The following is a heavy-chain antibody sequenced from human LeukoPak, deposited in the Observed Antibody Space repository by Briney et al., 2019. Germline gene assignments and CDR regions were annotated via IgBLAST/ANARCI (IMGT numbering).Heavy chain of an antibody. CDR3: AKDYCSSTSCYPDY. J-gene: IGHJ4*02. Sequence: GGSLRLSCAASGFTFSSYAMSWVRQAPGKGLEWVSAISGSGGSTYYADSVKGRFTISRDNSKNTLYLQMNSLRAEDTAVNYCAKDYCSSTSCYPDYWGQGTLVTVSS. V-gene: IGHV3-23*01. CDR1: GFTFSSYA. D-gene: IGHD2-2*01. CDR2: ISGSGGST.